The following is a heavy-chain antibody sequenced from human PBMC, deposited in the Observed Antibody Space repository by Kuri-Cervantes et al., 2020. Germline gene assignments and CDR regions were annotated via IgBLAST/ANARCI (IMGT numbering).Heavy chain of an antibody. CDR1: GFTFSSYS. CDR2: ISWNSGSI. V-gene: IGHV3-9*01. Sequence: LSLTCAASGFTFSSYSMSWVRQAPGKGLEWVSGISWNSGSIGYADSVKGRFTISRDNAKNSLYLQMNSLRAEDTAVYYCAKRMTKDIVVVPAAMPVVTYYGMDVWGQGTTVTVSS. D-gene: IGHD2-2*01. CDR3: AKRMTKDIVVVPAAMPVVTYYGMDV. J-gene: IGHJ6*02.